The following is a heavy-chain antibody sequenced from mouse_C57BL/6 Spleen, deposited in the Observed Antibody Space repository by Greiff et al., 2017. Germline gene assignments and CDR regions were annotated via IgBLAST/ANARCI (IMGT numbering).Heavy chain of an antibody. CDR2: IRLKSDNYAT. Sequence: EVNVVESGGGLVQPGGSMKLSCVASGFTFSNYWMNWVRQSPEKGLEWVAQIRLKSDNYATHYAESVKGRFTISRDDSKSSVYLQMNNLRAEDTGIYYCTAIYYGYENYFDYWGQGTTLTVSS. CDR1: GFTFSNYW. D-gene: IGHD2-2*01. J-gene: IGHJ2*01. CDR3: TAIYYGYENYFDY. V-gene: IGHV6-3*01.